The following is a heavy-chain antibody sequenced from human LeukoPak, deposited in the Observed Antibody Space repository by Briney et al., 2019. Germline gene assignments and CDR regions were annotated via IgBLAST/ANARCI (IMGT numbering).Heavy chain of an antibody. V-gene: IGHV1-46*01. J-gene: IGHJ4*02. CDR2: VSPSGDIT. CDR1: GYTFTSYY. CDR3: AGIHNWNYAIDY. D-gene: IGHD1-7*01. Sequence: GASVKVSCKASGYTFTSYYVHWVRQAPGQGLEWMGIVSPSGDITSYAQNFQGRVTMTRDTSTITVYMELRSLRSEDTAVYYCAGIHNWNYAIDYWGQGTLVTVSS.